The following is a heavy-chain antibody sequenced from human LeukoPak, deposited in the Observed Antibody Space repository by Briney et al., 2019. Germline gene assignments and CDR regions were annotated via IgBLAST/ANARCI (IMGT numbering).Heavy chain of an antibody. CDR1: GFPFTNAW. Sequence: GGSLRLSCVVSGFPFTNAWMSWVRQAPGKGLEWVGRIKSKTDGGTADYAAPVRGRFTMWRDDARSALYLQMNSLQTEDTAVNYCTPDLMDVWGKGTTVTVSS. V-gene: IGHV3-15*01. CDR3: TPDLMDV. CDR2: IKSKTDGGTA. J-gene: IGHJ6*03.